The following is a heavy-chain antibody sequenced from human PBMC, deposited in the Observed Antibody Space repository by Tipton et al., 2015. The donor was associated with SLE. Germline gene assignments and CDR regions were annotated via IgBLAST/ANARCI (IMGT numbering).Heavy chain of an antibody. CDR2: INDRGGG. Sequence: TLSLTCAVHGESFSAYSWTWIRQPPGKGLEWIGEINDRGGGKYNPSLKSGVTMSVDTSKNQVSLKLTSVTAGNTALYYCARGITVFGVVRHYHYGMGGWGQGTTVAVSA. J-gene: IGHJ6*01. D-gene: IGHD3-3*01. CDR1: GESFSAYS. V-gene: IGHV4-34*01. CDR3: ARGITVFGVVRHYHYGMGG.